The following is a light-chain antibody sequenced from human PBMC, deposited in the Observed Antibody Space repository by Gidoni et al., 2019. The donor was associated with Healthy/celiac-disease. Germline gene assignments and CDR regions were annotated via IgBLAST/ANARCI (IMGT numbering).Light chain of an antibody. V-gene: IGKV1-39*01. J-gene: IGKJ5*01. Sequence: DIQMTQSPSSLSASVGDRVTITCRASQSISSYLNWYQQKPGKAPKLLIYAASSLQSGVPSRFSGSGSGTDFTLTISSLQPEDFATYYCQQSYSTPRTFGQXTRLEMK. CDR3: QQSYSTPRT. CDR2: AAS. CDR1: QSISSY.